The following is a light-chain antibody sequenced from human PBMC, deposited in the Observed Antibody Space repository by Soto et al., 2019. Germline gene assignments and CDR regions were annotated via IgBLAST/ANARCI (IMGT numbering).Light chain of an antibody. V-gene: IGKV3-20*01. CDR2: RTS. CDR3: QQYDTSPRT. CDR1: QTISSSY. J-gene: IGKJ1*01. Sequence: EIVLTQSPGTLSLSPGERATLSCRASQTISSSYLACYQQKPGQVPRLLIYRTSNRATGIPDRFSGSGSGTDFTLTISRLEPEDFAVYCCQQYDTSPRTFGQGTKWIS.